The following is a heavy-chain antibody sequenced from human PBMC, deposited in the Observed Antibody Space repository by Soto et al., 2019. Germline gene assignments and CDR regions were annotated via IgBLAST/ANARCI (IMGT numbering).Heavy chain of an antibody. CDR2: VYTSGST. CDR1: DDSIGPYY. Sequence: SETLSLTCSISDDSIGPYYWTWIRQTPRKELQWIGYVYTSGSTKYNSSLKSRVTISLDASNSQFSLTMSSVTAADTGVYYCAREVVGNTWPGIFDSWGRGTLVTVSS. CDR3: AREVVGNTWPGIFDS. J-gene: IGHJ4*02. V-gene: IGHV4-4*08.